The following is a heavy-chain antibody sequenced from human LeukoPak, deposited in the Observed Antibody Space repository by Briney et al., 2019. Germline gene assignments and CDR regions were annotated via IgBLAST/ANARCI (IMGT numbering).Heavy chain of an antibody. CDR2: INHSGST. Sequence: PGGSLRLSCAASGFTVSSNYMSWIRQPPGKGLEWIGEINHSGSTNYNPSLKSRVTISVDTSKNQFSLKLSSVTAADTAVYYCARDTAMVTYYFDYWGQGTLVTVSS. CDR1: GFTVSSNY. V-gene: IGHV4-34*01. J-gene: IGHJ4*02. D-gene: IGHD5-18*01. CDR3: ARDTAMVTYYFDY.